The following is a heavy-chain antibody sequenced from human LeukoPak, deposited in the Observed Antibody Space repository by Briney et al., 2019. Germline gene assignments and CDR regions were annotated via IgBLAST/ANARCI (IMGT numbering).Heavy chain of an antibody. CDR3: ARGRRRTGEYLNGGPYYFDY. V-gene: IGHV3-13*01. CDR2: IGTAGDT. Sequence: GGSLRLSCAASGFTFSSYDMHWVRQATGKGLEWVSAIGTAGDTYYPGSVKGRFTISRENAKNSLYLQMNSLRAGDTAVYYCARGRRRTGEYLNGGPYYFDYWGQGTLVTVSS. J-gene: IGHJ4*02. CDR1: GFTFSSYD. D-gene: IGHD7-27*01.